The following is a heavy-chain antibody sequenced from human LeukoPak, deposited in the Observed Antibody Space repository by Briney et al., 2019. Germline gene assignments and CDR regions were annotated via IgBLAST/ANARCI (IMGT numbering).Heavy chain of an antibody. D-gene: IGHD6-13*01. CDR3: ARLVGSQYYFDY. CDR2: IYYSGST. Sequence: PSETLSLTCTVSGGSINSYYWSWIRQPPGKGLEWIGYIYYSGSTDYSPSLKSRVTISVDTSKNQFSLRLSSVTAADTAVYYCARLVGSQYYFDYWGQGTLVTVSS. V-gene: IGHV4-59*08. CDR1: GGSINSYY. J-gene: IGHJ4*02.